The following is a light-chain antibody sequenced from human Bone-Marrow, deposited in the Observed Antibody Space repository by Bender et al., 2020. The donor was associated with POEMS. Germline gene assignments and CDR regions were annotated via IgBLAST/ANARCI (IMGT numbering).Light chain of an antibody. CDR1: SSDVGRYNH. Sequence: CIGTSSDVGRYNHVSWYQQHPGKAPKVMIYEVTQRPSGVSNRFSGSKSGNTASLTLSGLQAEDEGDYYCSSYAGTNNFVIFGGGTKLTV. CDR3: SSYAGTNNFVI. J-gene: IGLJ2*01. CDR2: EVT. V-gene: IGLV2-8*01.